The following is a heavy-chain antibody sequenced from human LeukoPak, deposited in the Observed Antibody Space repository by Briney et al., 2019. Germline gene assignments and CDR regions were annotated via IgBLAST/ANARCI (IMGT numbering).Heavy chain of an antibody. CDR1: GFTFSSYA. CDR3: VKLPDDYGFDP. V-gene: IGHV3-64D*06. J-gene: IGHJ5*02. CDR2: ISSNGGST. D-gene: IGHD4/OR15-4a*01. Sequence: PGGSLRLSCSASGFTFSSYAMHWVRQAPGKGLEYVSAISSNGGSTYYADSVKGRFTISRDNSKNTLYLQMSSLRAEDTAVYYCVKLPDDYGFDPWGQGTLVTVSS.